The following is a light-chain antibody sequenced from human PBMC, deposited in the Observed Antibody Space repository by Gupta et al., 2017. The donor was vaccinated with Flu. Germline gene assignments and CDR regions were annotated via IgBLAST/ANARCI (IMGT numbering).Light chain of an antibody. J-gene: IGKJ4*01. V-gene: IGKV3-20*01. CDR1: QNVGNNY. CDR2: NGS. CDR3: HQYAYSPLT. Sequence: EIVLTQSPGTVSLSPGERATLPCRASQNVGNNYLGWYQQKVGQAPMLLIYNGSNRAAGISNRFSGSGSGTDFTLTISGLEPQDSAVYYCHQYAYSPLTFGGGTKVEIK.